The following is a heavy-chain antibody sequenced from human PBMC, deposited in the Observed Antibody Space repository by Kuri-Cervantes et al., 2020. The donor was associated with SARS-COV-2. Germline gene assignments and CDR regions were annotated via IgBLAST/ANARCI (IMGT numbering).Heavy chain of an antibody. V-gene: IGHV3-15*01. Sequence: GGSLRLSCAASGFTFSNAWMSWVRQAPGKGLEWVGRIKSKTDGGTTDYAAPVKGRFTISRDDSKNTLYLQMNSLKTEDTAVYYCARAPSESITIFGVVIRGAPRRDYWGQGTLVTVSS. D-gene: IGHD3-3*01. CDR3: ARAPSESITIFGVVIRGAPRRDY. J-gene: IGHJ4*02. CDR1: GFTFSNAW. CDR2: IKSKTDGGTT.